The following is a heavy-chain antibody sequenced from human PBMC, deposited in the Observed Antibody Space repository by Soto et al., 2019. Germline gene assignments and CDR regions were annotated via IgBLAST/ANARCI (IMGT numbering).Heavy chain of an antibody. CDR1: GGSISSYY. J-gene: IGHJ6*03. Sequence: SETLSLTCTVSGGSISSYYWSWIRQPPGKGLEWIGYIYYSGSTNYNPSLKSRVTISVDTSKNQFSLKLSSVTAADTAVYDCARASGDYYYYYMDVWGKGTTVTVSS. CDR3: ARASGDYYYYYMDV. V-gene: IGHV4-59*01. CDR2: IYYSGST.